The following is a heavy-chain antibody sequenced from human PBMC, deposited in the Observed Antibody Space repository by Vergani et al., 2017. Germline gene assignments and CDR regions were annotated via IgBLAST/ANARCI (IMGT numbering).Heavy chain of an antibody. D-gene: IGHD3-3*01. CDR2: INWNGDSS. Sequence: EVQLVESGGGVVRPGESLRLSCAASGFTFHDYGMKWVRQVPGKGLEWVCGINWNGDSSGYADSVKGRFTISRDNGKNSLYLHMNNLRFEDTALYHCARVRGGVRFLNGAFDFWGQGTTVTVSS. CDR3: ARVRGGVRFLNGAFDF. J-gene: IGHJ3*01. CDR1: GFTFHDYG. V-gene: IGHV3-20*01.